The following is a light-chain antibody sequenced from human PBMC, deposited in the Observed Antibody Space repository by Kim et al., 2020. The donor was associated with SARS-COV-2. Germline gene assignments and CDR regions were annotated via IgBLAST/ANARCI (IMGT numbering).Light chain of an antibody. V-gene: IGKV1-5*03. CDR1: QYISSW. CDR3: QQYKSPTWT. Sequence: GDRVTITCRASQYISSWVAWYRQKPGKAPNLLIYKTSTLQNGVPSRFSGDGSGTEFTLTIDSLQPDDFATYFCQQYKSPTWTFGQGTKLEI. J-gene: IGKJ1*01. CDR2: KTS.